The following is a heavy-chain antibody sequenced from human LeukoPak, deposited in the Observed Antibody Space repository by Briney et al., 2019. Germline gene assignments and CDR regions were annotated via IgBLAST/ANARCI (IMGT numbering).Heavy chain of an antibody. CDR1: GFTFSSYA. Sequence: GGSLRLSCAASGFTFSSYAMSWVRQAPGKGLEWVSAISGSGGSTYYADSVKGRFTISRDNSRDTLYLQMNSLRAEDTAVYYCAKGYYDYVWGSYYFDYWGQGTLITVSP. CDR3: AKGYYDYVWGSYYFDY. J-gene: IGHJ4*02. D-gene: IGHD3-16*01. V-gene: IGHV3-23*01. CDR2: ISGSGGST.